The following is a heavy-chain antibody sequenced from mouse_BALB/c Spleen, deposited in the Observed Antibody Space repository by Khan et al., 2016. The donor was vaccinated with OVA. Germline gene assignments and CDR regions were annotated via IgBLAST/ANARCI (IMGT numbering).Heavy chain of an antibody. CDR1: GFSLTDYG. V-gene: IGHV2-6-5*01. J-gene: IGHJ4*01. CDR3: AKGVWSYYYAIDY. CDR2: IWGGGST. D-gene: IGHD2-10*02. Sequence: VQLQESGPGLVAPSQSLSITCTVSGFSLTDYGVSWIRQPPGKGLEWLGVIWGGGSTYYNSALKSRLSIIKDNSKSQVFLKMNSQQTEDTAMYYCAKGVWSYYYAIDYWGQGTSVTVSA.